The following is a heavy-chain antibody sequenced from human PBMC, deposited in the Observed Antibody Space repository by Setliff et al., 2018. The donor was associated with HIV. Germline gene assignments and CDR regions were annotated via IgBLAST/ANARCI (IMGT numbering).Heavy chain of an antibody. CDR2: ISGSGGT. D-gene: IGHD2-2*01. Sequence: GASVKVSCKASGYTFTGYYMHWVRQAPGQGLEWMGWISGSGGTKYSQKFQDRVTITRDTSTSTAYMELSSLRSEDTAVYYCTRDRGYQLLPYWGQGTLVTVS. CDR1: GYTFTGYY. CDR3: TRDRGYQLLPY. J-gene: IGHJ4*02. V-gene: IGHV1-2*02.